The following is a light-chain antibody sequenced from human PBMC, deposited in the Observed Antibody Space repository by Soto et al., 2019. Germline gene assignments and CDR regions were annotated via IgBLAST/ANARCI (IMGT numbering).Light chain of an antibody. Sequence: AIEMTQSPSSLQSSVEDRVTITSRASQGIRNDLGGYQQKPGKAPKPLIYAASSMQTGVPTRFSGSGSGTDFTLTIGSVRHEDFSTYYCLQEYDLPLTFGQGTKREI. CDR2: AAS. V-gene: IGKV1-6*01. CDR1: QGIRND. CDR3: LQEYDLPLT. J-gene: IGKJ2*01.